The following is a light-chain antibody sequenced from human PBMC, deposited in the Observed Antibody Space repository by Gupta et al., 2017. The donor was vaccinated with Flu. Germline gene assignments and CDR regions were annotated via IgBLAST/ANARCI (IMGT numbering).Light chain of an antibody. Sequence: GRNNNGSETVHWYQKKPGQAPLLVLYDDDFPPSGIPERFSGSNPGNTATLTIRRVEAGDEADYYCQVWDTASDHWLFGAGTTLTVV. V-gene: IGLV3-21*01. CDR1: NNGSET. CDR3: QVWDTASDHWL. CDR2: DDD. J-gene: IGLJ3*02.